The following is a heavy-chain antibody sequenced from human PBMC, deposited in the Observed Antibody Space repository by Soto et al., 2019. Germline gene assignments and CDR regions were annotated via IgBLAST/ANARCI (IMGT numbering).Heavy chain of an antibody. D-gene: IGHD4-17*01. CDR1: GLSIDDSA. CDR3: VKSLKASTVTTYFEH. J-gene: IGHJ4*01. V-gene: IGHV3-9*01. Sequence: HLVESGGGLVQPGRSLRLSCVASGLSIDDSAMHWVRQVPGKGLEWVSGISWNSGRIGYADSVKGRFTISRDNAKSSLYLQMDSLSPEDTALYYCVKSLKASTVTTYFEHWGRGAQVTVSS. CDR2: ISWNSGRI.